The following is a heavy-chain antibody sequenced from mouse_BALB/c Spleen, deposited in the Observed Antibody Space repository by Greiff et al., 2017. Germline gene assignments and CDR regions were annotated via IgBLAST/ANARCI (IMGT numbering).Heavy chain of an antibody. J-gene: IGHJ2*01. D-gene: IGHD2-14*01. CDR1: GFTFSSYA. Sequence: EVKLVESGGGLVKPGGSLKLSCAASGFTFSSYAMSWVRQTPEKRLEWVASISSGGSTYYPDSVKGRFTISRDNARNILYLQMSSLRSEDTAMYYCARGADRSYYFDYWGQGTTLTVSS. V-gene: IGHV5-6-5*01. CDR2: ISSGGST. CDR3: ARGADRSYYFDY.